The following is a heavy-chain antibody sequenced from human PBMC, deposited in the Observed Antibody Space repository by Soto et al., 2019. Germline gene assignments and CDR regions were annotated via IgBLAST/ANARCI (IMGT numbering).Heavy chain of an antibody. J-gene: IGHJ5*02. D-gene: IGHD2-8*02. CDR2: INPDGSRI. CDR3: ARVPVGAYGKFDP. CDR1: GFALSSYW. V-gene: IGHV3-74*01. Sequence: EVQLVESGGGLVQAGGSLRLSCAASGFALSSYWMHWVRRFPGKGLVWVSRINPDGSRIDYADSVRGRFTISRDNAKNTLFLQMNNLRAEDTALYHCARVPVGAYGKFDPWGQGTLVTVSS.